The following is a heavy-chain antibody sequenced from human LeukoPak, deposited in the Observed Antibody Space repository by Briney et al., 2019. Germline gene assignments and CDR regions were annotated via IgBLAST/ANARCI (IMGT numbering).Heavy chain of an antibody. J-gene: IGHJ4*02. V-gene: IGHV3-53*01. Sequence: GGSLRLSWEASGFTFSSNYMSWVRQAPGRGLEWVSVIYSGGSTYYADSVKGRFTISRDNSKNTLYLQMNSLRAEDTAVYYCARSIWFGEPFDYWGQGTLVTVSS. D-gene: IGHD3-10*01. CDR1: GFTFSSNY. CDR3: ARSIWFGEPFDY. CDR2: IYSGGST.